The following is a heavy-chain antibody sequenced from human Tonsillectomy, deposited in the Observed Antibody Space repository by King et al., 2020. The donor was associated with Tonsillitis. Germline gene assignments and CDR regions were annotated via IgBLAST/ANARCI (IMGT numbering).Heavy chain of an antibody. CDR2: IYYSGTT. V-gene: IGHV4-59*01. CDR1: GGSISSYY. Sequence: VQLQESGPGLVKPSVTLSLTCTVSGGSISSYYWNWIRQPPGKGLEWIGYIYYSGTTNYNPSLKSRVTISVDTSKNQFSLKLSSVTAADTAVYYCARDRWSSGWGMDVWGQGTTVTVSS. CDR3: ARDRWSSGWGMDV. D-gene: IGHD3-10*01. J-gene: IGHJ6*02.